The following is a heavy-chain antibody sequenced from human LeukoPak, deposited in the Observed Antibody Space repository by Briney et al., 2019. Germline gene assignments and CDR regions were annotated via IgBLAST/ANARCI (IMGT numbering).Heavy chain of an antibody. CDR1: GFTVSGNY. J-gene: IGHJ4*02. CDR3: AKSWALRKPYYFDY. Sequence: GGSLRLSCAASGFTVSGNYMNWVRQAPGKGLEWVAVIYSGGETYHADSVRGRFTISRDNSKNTLYLQMNSLRAEDTAVYYCAKSWALRKPYYFDYWGQGTLVTVSS. D-gene: IGHD4-17*01. V-gene: IGHV3-66*01. CDR2: IYSGGET.